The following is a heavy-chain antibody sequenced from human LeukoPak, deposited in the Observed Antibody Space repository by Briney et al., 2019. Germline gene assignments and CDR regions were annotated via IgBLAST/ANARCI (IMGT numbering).Heavy chain of an antibody. V-gene: IGHV1-2*02. D-gene: IGHD3-9*01. CDR3: ARVAVLRGLNFYYYYMDV. J-gene: IGHJ6*03. CDR1: GYTFIGYY. Sequence: ASVKVSCKASGYTFIGYYMHWVRQAPGQGLEWMGWINPNSGGTKYAQKFQGRVTMTRDTSISTAYMELSRLRSDDTAVYYCARVAVLRGLNFYYYYMDVWGKGTTVTVSS. CDR2: INPNSGGT.